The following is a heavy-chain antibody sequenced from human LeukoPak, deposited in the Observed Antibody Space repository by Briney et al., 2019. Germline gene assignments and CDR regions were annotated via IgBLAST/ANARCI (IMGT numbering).Heavy chain of an antibody. V-gene: IGHV3-53*01. Sequence: PGGSLRLSCAASGFTVSSKYMSWVRQAPGKGLGWVSVIYSGGSTYYADSVKGRFTISRDNSKNTLYLQMNSLRAEDTAVYYYARDYCGGGSCYREHDAFDIWGQGTMVTVSS. CDR1: GFTVSSKY. CDR3: ARDYCGGGSCYREHDAFDI. J-gene: IGHJ3*02. D-gene: IGHD2-15*01. CDR2: IYSGGST.